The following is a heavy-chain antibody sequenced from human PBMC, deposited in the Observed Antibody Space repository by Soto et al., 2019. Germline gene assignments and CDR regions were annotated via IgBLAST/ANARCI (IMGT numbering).Heavy chain of an antibody. Sequence: QVQLVESGGGVVQPGRSLRLSCAASGFTFSNYALHWVRQAPGKGLEWVSVISDDGSNKYYADSVKGRFTISRDNSKNTLYLQMNSLRAEDTAVYYCARDRFASSWSYFDYWGQGTPVTDSS. CDR2: ISDDGSNK. D-gene: IGHD6-13*01. CDR1: GFTFSNYA. J-gene: IGHJ4*02. CDR3: ARDRFASSWSYFDY. V-gene: IGHV3-30-3*01.